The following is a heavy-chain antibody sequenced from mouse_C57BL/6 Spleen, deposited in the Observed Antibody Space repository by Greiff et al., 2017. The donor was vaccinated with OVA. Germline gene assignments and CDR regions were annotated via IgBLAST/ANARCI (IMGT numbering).Heavy chain of an antibody. J-gene: IGHJ2*01. CDR3: ARQSYYFDD. Sequence: EVKLQESGGGLVKPGGSLKLSCAASGFTFSSYTMSWVRQTPEKRLEWVATISGGGGNTYYPDSVKGRFTISRDNAKNTLYLQVSSLRTEDTAMYYCARQSYYFDDWGQGTTLTVSS. V-gene: IGHV5-9*04. CDR2: ISGGGGNT. CDR1: GFTFSSYT.